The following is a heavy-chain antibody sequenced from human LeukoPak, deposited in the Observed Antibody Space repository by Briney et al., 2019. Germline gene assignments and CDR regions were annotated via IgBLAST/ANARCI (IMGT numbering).Heavy chain of an antibody. Sequence: GGSLRLSSVGAGLSNSDYGMSWVRQAPGKGLEWVAGIDWNGDASSYSDSVKGRFTISRDNAENSLYLEMNSLRDDDTALYFCARDLSATWYSLAYWGQGTLVTVSS. CDR1: GLSNSDYG. CDR2: IDWNGDAS. D-gene: IGHD2-15*01. CDR3: ARDLSATWYSLAY. V-gene: IGHV3-20*04. J-gene: IGHJ4*02.